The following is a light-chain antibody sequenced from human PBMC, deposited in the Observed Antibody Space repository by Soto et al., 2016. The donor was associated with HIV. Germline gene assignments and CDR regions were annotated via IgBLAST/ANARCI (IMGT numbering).Light chain of an antibody. Sequence: DIQMTQSPATLSASVGDRVTITCRASQSISSWLAWYQQKPGRAPKLLIYKASTLQSGVPSRFSGSGSGTEFTLTISSLQPDDFATYYCQQYSSYTFGQGTQLEIK. CDR3: QQYSSYT. J-gene: IGKJ2*01. CDR1: QSISSW. V-gene: IGKV1-5*03. CDR2: KAS.